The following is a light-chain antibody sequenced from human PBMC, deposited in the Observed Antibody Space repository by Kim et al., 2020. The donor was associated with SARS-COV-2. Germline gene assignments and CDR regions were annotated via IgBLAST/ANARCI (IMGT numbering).Light chain of an antibody. CDR2: KAS. CDR3: QQYNSYNT. J-gene: IGKJ2*01. Sequence: DIQMTQSPSTLSASVGDRVTITCRASQSISTWLTWYQQKTGKAPKLLIYKASSLESGVPSRFSGSGSGTEFTLTISSLQPDDFATYYCQQYNSYNTFGQGTKLEI. V-gene: IGKV1-5*03. CDR1: QSISTW.